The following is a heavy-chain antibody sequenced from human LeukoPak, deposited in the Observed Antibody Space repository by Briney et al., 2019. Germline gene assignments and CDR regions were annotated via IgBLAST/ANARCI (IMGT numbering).Heavy chain of an antibody. CDR2: ISGSGGST. V-gene: IGHV3-23*01. Sequence: PGGSLRLSCAASGFTFSSYAMSWVRQAPGKGLEWVSAISGSGGSTYYADSVKGRFTISRDNSKNTLYLQMNSLRAEDTAVYYCAKDAHIVVVPAARFDPWGQGTLVTVSS. CDR1: GFTFSSYA. D-gene: IGHD2-2*01. CDR3: AKDAHIVVVPAARFDP. J-gene: IGHJ5*02.